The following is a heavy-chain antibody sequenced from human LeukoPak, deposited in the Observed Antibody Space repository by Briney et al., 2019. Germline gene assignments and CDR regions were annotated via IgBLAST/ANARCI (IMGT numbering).Heavy chain of an antibody. CDR1: GGTFSSYA. D-gene: IGHD6-6*01. V-gene: IGHV1-2*04. CDR2: INPNSGDT. Sequence: GASVKVSCKASGGTFSSYAISWVRQAPGQGLEWMGWINPNSGDTNYAQKFQGWVTMTRDTSVSTAYMELSRLRSDDTAVYYCARDWASSSSHYYYYMDVWGKGTTVTVSS. J-gene: IGHJ6*03. CDR3: ARDWASSSSHYYYYMDV.